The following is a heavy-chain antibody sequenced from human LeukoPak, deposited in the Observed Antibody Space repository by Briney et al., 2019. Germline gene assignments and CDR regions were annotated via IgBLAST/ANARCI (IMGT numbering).Heavy chain of an antibody. V-gene: IGHV1-46*01. CDR1: GYTFTSYY. J-gene: IGHJ5*02. CDR3: ARGDGYYGSGSHPSRFDP. D-gene: IGHD3-10*01. CDR2: INPSGGST. Sequence: ASVKVSCKASGYTFTSYYMHWVRQAPGQGLEWMGLINPSGGSTSYAQKFQGRVTMTRDMSTSTVYMELSSLRSGDTAVYYCARGDGYYGSGSHPSRFDPWGQGTLVTVSS.